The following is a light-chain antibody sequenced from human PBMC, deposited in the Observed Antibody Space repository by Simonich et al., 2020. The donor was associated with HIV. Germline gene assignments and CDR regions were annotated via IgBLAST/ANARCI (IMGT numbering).Light chain of an antibody. CDR1: SRDGGSYSL. V-gene: IGLV2-23*01. Sequence: QSALTQPASVSGSPGQSITISCTGTSRDGGSYSLVPWYQQHPGKAPTPLIYDGSKRPSGVSNRFSGSLSGNTASLTISGLQAEDEADDYCCSYAGSSTWVFGGGTKLTVL. CDR2: DGS. J-gene: IGLJ3*02. CDR3: CSYAGSSTWV.